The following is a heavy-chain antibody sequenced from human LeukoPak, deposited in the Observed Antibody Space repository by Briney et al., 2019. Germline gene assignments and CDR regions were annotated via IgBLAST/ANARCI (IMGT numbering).Heavy chain of an antibody. Sequence: GGSLRLSCAASGFNFANHVMSWVRQAPGRGLEWVSGIDYAGGSTNYADSVQGRFTVSRDNSKNTLYLQMNSLRAEDTAIYYCAATRVCGGVLLRPNCLYFEDWGQGTLVTVSS. D-gene: IGHD3-10*01. V-gene: IGHV3-23*01. CDR3: AATRVCGGVLLRPNCLYFED. J-gene: IGHJ4*02. CDR2: IDYAGGST. CDR1: GFNFANHV.